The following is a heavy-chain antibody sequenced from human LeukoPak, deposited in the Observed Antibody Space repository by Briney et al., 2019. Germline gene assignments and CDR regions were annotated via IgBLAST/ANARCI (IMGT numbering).Heavy chain of an antibody. CDR1: GYSTSSGYY. D-gene: IGHD5-18*01. V-gene: IGHV4-38-2*02. CDR3: ARDSTAMADY. Sequence: SETLSLTCTVSGYSTSSGYYWGWIRQPPGKGLEWIGSIYHSGSTYYNPSLKSRVTISVDTSKSQFSLKLSSVTAADTAVYYCARDSTAMADYWGQGTLVTVSS. J-gene: IGHJ4*02. CDR2: IYHSGST.